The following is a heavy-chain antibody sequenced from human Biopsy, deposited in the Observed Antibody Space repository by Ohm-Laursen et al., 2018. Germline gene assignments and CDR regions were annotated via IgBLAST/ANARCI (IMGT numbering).Heavy chain of an antibody. CDR1: GFTFSHHS. Sequence: SLRLSCAASGFTFSHHSMNWVRQAPGKGLEWISYISSSSGTRYHADSVNGRFNISRDNAKNSLYLQMNGLRVEDTAVYYCATDFGYCGNNVCSSDFYYGMDVWGQGTTVTVSS. CDR2: ISSSSGTR. V-gene: IGHV3-48*04. D-gene: IGHD5/OR15-5a*01. CDR3: ATDFGYCGNNVCSSDFYYGMDV. J-gene: IGHJ6*02.